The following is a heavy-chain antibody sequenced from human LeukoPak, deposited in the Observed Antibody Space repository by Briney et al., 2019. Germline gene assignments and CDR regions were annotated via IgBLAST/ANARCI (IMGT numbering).Heavy chain of an antibody. CDR1: GFTFSSYW. CDR2: IKQDGSEK. D-gene: IGHD6-13*01. V-gene: IGHV3-7*03. CDR3: ARERGSIAAAALDAFGI. Sequence: GGSLRLSCAASGFTFSSYWMSWVRQAPGKGLEWVANIKQDGSEKYYVDSVKGRFTISRDNAKNSLYLQMNSLRAEDTAVYYCARERGSIAAAALDAFGIWGQGTMVTVSS. J-gene: IGHJ3*02.